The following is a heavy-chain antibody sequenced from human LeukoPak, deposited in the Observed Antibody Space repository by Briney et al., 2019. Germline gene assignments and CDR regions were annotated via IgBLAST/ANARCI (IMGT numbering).Heavy chain of an antibody. CDR1: GGSVSSHY. CDR3: ARGGYCSSTSCYGFDP. V-gene: IGHV4-59*02. CDR2: IYYSGST. Sequence: PSETLSLTCTVSGGSVSSHYWSWIRQPPGKGLEWIGYIYYSGSTNYNPSLKSRVTISVDTSKNQFSLKLSSVTAADTAVYYCARGGYCSSTSCYGFDPWGQGTLVTVSS. J-gene: IGHJ5*02. D-gene: IGHD2-2*01.